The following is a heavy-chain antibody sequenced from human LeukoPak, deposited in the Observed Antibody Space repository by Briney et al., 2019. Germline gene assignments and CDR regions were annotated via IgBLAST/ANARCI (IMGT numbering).Heavy chain of an antibody. D-gene: IGHD5-12*01. CDR2: IYYSGST. V-gene: IGHV4-59*01. CDR3: ARGRGYSGYFGYYYMDV. CDR1: GGSISSYY. J-gene: IGHJ6*03. Sequence: SETLSLTCTVSGGSISSYYWSWIRQPPGKGLEWIGYIYYSGSTNYNPSLKSRVTISLDTSKNQFSLKLSSVTAADTAVYYCARGRGYSGYFGYYYMDVWGKGTTVTISS.